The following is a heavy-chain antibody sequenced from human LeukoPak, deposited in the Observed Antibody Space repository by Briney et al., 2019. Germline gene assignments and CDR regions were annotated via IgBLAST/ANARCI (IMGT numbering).Heavy chain of an antibody. J-gene: IGHJ4*02. Sequence: SETLSLTCAVYGGSFSGYYWSWIRQPPGKGLEWIGEINHSGSTNYNPSLKSRVTMSVDTSKNQFSLKLSSVTAADTAVYYCARLDALSSYGSSFDYWGQGTLVTVSS. CDR1: GGSFSGYY. V-gene: IGHV4-34*01. CDR3: ARLDALSSYGSSFDY. D-gene: IGHD5-18*01. CDR2: INHSGST.